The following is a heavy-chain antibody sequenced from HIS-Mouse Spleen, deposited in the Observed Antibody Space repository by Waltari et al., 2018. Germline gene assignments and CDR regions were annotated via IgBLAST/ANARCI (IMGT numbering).Heavy chain of an antibody. CDR2: IKQDGSEK. J-gene: IGHJ5*02. V-gene: IGHV3-7*01. D-gene: IGHD5-12*01. CDR3: ARERRGPGWFDP. Sequence: EVQLVESGGGLVQPGGSVSLPWAASGFTVSSSWMSWVRQAPGKGLEWVANIKQDGSEKYYVDSVKGRFTISRDNAKNSLYLQMNSLRAEDKAVYYCARERRGPGWFDPWGQGTLVTVSS. CDR1: GFTVSSSW.